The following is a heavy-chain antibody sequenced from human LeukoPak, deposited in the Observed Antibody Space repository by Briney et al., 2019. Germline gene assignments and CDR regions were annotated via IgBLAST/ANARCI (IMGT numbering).Heavy chain of an antibody. J-gene: IGHJ6*02. CDR3: ARGPITIFGVVIIQDGMDV. D-gene: IGHD3-3*01. CDR2: INHSGST. V-gene: IGHV4-39*07. CDR1: GGSISSSSYY. Sequence: PSETLSLTCTVSGGSISSSSYYWGWIRQPPGKGLEWIGEINHSGSTNYNPSLKSRVTISVDTSKNQFSLKLSSVTAADTAVYYCARGPITIFGVVIIQDGMDVWGQGTTVTVSS.